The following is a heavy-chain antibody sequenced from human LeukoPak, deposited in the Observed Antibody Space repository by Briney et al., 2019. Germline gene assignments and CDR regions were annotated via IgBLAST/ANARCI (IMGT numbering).Heavy chain of an antibody. CDR3: ARGRSLTDAFDI. CDR1: GYTFTSYD. Sequence: GASVKVSCKASGYTFTSYDINWVRQATGQGLEWVGWMNPNSGNTGYAQKFQGRVTMTRNTSISTAYMELSSLRSEDTAVYYCARGRSLTDAFDIWGQGTMVTVSS. CDR2: MNPNSGNT. V-gene: IGHV1-8*01. J-gene: IGHJ3*02.